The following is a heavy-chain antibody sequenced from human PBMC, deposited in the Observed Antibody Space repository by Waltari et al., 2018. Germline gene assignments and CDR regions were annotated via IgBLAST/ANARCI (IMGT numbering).Heavy chain of an antibody. V-gene: IGHV3-21*01. CDR3: VSGGWGFYFDY. CDR2: ISSSTTYI. CDR1: GLCFSSYS. D-gene: IGHD7-27*01. J-gene: IGHJ4*02. Sequence: EVQLVESGGGLVKPGGSLRLSCGASGLCFSSYSMNWVRQAPGKGLEWVSSISSSTTYIHYADSVKGRFTISRDNAKNSLYLQMNSLRVEDTAVYYCVSGGWGFYFDYWGQGTVVTVSS.